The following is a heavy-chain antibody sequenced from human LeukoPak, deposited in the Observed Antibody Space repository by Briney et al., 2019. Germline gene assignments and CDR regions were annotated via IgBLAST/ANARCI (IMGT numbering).Heavy chain of an antibody. CDR1: GXAFSSFW. J-gene: IGHJ4*02. V-gene: IGHV3-74*01. D-gene: IGHD5-18*01. Sequence: PGGSLRLSWAASGXAFSSFWVHWVRQAPGKGLVWVSRINADGSSTNYADSVKGRFTISRDNAKNTLYLQMNSLRAEDTAVYYCARVGYNYDYDYWGQGTLVTVSS. CDR3: ARVGYNYDYDY. CDR2: INADGSST.